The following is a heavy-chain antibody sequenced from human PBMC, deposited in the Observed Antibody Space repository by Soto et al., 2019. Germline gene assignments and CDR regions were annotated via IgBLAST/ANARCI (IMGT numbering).Heavy chain of an antibody. CDR1: GGTVSSYA. CDR3: ARDEVTAAPAEVAFDP. V-gene: IGHV1-69*01. CDR2: IIPIFGTA. Sequence: QVQLVQSGAEVKKPGSSVKVSCKASGGTVSSYAISWVRQAPGQGLEWLGGIIPIFGTANYAQKFQGRVTITADESTSTAYMELSSLRSEDTAVYYCARDEVTAAPAEVAFDPWGQGTLVTVSS. D-gene: IGHD2-2*01. J-gene: IGHJ5*02.